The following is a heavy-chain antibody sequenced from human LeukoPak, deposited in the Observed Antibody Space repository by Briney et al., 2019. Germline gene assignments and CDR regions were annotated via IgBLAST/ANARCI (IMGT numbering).Heavy chain of an antibody. CDR2: IKQDGSEK. D-gene: IGHD2-15*01. CDR3: AKGRISGRDYYYMDV. Sequence: PGGSLRLSCAASGFTFSSYWMSWVRQAPGKGLEWVANIKQDGSEKYYVDSVKGRFTISRDNAKNSLYLQMNSLRAEDTAVYYCAKGRISGRDYYYMDVWGKGTTVTISS. J-gene: IGHJ6*03. CDR1: GFTFSSYW. V-gene: IGHV3-7*01.